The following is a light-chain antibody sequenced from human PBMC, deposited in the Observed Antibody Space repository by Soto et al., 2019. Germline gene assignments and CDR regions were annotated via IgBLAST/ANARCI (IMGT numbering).Light chain of an antibody. J-gene: IGLJ1*01. CDR3: QTWGSGIHYV. CDR2: LNSDGSH. CDR1: SGHSSYA. Sequence: QPVRTQSPSASASLGASVKLTCTLSSGHSSYAIAWHQQRPEKGPRYLMKLNSDGSHSKGDGIPDRFSGSSSGAERYLTISSLQSEDEADYYCQTWGSGIHYVFGTGTKVTVL. V-gene: IGLV4-69*01.